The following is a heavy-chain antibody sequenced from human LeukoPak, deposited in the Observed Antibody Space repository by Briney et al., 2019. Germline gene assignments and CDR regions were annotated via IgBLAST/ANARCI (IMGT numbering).Heavy chain of an antibody. CDR1: GSTINTYG. V-gene: IGHV3-30*02. CDR2: IGHDGNYK. Sequence: GGSLRLSCIVSGSTINTYGFHWFRQAPGKGPEWLAFIGHDGNYKHYGDSVRGRFTISRDNSKNTVYLEMDSLRADDTALYRCAKDLSYSYDIWGQGAKVTVSS. CDR3: AKDLSYSYDI. D-gene: IGHD2-15*01. J-gene: IGHJ3*02.